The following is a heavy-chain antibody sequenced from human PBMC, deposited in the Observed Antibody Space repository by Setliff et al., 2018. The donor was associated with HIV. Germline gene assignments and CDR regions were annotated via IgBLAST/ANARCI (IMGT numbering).Heavy chain of an antibody. CDR2: IFYSGST. D-gene: IGHD3-10*01. V-gene: IGHV4-39*02. CDR1: GGSISSSTHY. CDR3: SRLYGSGHYFAFDF. J-gene: IGHJ4*02. Sequence: SETLSLTCTVSGGSISSSTHYWAWIRQSPGRGLEWIGSIFYSGSTYYNPSLKSRVTISADTSKNHFSLKLRSVTAADTAVYYCSRLYGSGHYFAFDFWGQGALVTVSS.